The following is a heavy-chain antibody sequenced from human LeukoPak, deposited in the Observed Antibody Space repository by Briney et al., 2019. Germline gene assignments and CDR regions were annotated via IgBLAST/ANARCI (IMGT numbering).Heavy chain of an antibody. D-gene: IGHD3-3*01. Sequence: SETLSLTCTVSGGSISSYYWSWIRQPAGKGLEWIGRIYTSGSTNYNPSLKSRVTMSVDTSKNQFSLKLSSVTAADTAVYYCARVGKPLVTVFAWLDPWGQGTLVTVSS. CDR2: IYTSGST. J-gene: IGHJ5*02. CDR1: GGSISSYY. CDR3: ARVGKPLVTVFAWLDP. V-gene: IGHV4-4*07.